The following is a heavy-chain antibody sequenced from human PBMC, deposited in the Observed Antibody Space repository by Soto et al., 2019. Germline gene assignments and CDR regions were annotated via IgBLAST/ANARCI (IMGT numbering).Heavy chain of an antibody. V-gene: IGHV4-59*12. J-gene: IGHJ4*02. CDR3: ATLPPRIVVVVTPIPT. Sequence: SETLSLTCTVSGGPMSSFYWTWIRQPPGKGLEWIGYIYYSGITNYNPSLKSRVNISVDKSNNQFSLMLHSVTAADTAVYYCATLPPRIVVVVTPIPTWGQGTLVTVSS. CDR2: IYYSGIT. D-gene: IGHD2-8*02. CDR1: GGPMSSFY.